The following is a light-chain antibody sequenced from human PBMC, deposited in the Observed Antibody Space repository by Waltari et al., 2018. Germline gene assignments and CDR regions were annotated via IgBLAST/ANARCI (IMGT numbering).Light chain of an antibody. CDR1: RSNIAFNN. Sequence: QSALTQPPSTSGTPGQRVTISCSGSRSNIAFNNAFWYQQLPGSAPKLLSYRSNQRPSGVPDRFSGSKSGTSGFLAISGLRSEDEADYYCAAWDGSLSGWVFGGGTKLTVL. CDR2: RSN. J-gene: IGLJ3*02. V-gene: IGLV1-47*01. CDR3: AAWDGSLSGWV.